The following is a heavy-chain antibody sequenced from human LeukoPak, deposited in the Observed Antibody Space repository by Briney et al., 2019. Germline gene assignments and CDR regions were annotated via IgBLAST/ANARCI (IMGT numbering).Heavy chain of an antibody. CDR3: AREYSGRGNGPFDI. J-gene: IGHJ3*02. V-gene: IGHV1-2*02. CDR1: GYTFTGYY. CDR2: INPNSDGT. Sequence: GASVKVSCKASGYTFTGYYMHWVRQAPGQGVEWMGWINPNSDGTNYAQKFQGRVTMTRDTSISTAYMELSRLRSDDTAVYYCAREYSGRGNGPFDIWGQGTMVTVSS. D-gene: IGHD1-26*01.